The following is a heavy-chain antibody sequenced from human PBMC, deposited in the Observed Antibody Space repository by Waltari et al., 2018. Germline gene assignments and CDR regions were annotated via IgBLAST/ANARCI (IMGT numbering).Heavy chain of an antibody. V-gene: IGHV4-34*01. CDR1: GGSFSGYY. D-gene: IGHD3-16*01. Sequence: QVQLQQWGAGLLKPSATLSLTCAVYGGSFSGYYWSWIRQPPGKGLEWIGEINHSGSTNYNPSLKRRVTISVDTSKNQFSLKLSSVTAADTAVYYCARELTYYYYYYMDVWGKGTTVTVSS. CDR3: ARELTYYYYYYMDV. CDR2: INHSGST. J-gene: IGHJ6*03.